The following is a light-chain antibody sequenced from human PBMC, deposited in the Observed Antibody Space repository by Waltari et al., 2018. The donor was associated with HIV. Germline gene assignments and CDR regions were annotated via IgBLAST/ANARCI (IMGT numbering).Light chain of an antibody. CDR2: AVT. CDR1: SSDVASYNL. V-gene: IGLV2-23*02. Sequence: QSALTQPASVSGSPGQSITISYTGPSSDVASYNLVSWYQHHPGKAPKVMIYAVTKRPSGVSDRFSGSKSGNTASLTISGLQAEDEADYYCCSYAGTSTYVFGTGTKVTVL. CDR3: CSYAGTSTYV. J-gene: IGLJ1*01.